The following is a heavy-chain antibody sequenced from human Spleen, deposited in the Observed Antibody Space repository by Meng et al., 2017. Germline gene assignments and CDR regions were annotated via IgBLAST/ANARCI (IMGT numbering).Heavy chain of an antibody. V-gene: IGHV3-7*03. CDR1: GFTFSGYW. CDR3: ARGLLWFGELLVY. J-gene: IGHJ4*02. CDR2: IKQDGGEK. Sequence: ETLSLTCAASGFTFSGYWMTWVRQSPGKGLEWVANIKQDGGEKYYVDSVKGRFTISRDNAKNSLYLQMNSLRAEDTALYHCARGLLWFGELLVYWGQGTLVTVSS. D-gene: IGHD3-10*01.